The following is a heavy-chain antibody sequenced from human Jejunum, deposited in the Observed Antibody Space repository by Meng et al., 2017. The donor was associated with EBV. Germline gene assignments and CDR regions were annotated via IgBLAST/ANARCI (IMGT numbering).Heavy chain of an antibody. Sequence: QGQLTQWGAGLLQPSETLSLTCAVYGGSFSDYYWTWIRQPPGKGLEWIGEINHGGGAIYNPSLKSRVTISVDTSKNQFSLKLSSVTAADTAVYYCARLGGYASGTYYPIDPWGQGTLVTVSS. J-gene: IGHJ5*02. D-gene: IGHD3-10*01. V-gene: IGHV4-34*01. CDR1: GGSFSDYY. CDR3: ARLGGYASGTYYPIDP. CDR2: INHGGGA.